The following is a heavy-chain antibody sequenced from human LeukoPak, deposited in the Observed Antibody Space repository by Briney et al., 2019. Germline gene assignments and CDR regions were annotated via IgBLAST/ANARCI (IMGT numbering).Heavy chain of an antibody. CDR3: ATDLYSSSSYY. CDR1: GLIFSNYV. D-gene: IGHD6-6*01. CDR2: ISANGRST. J-gene: IGHJ4*02. V-gene: IGHV3-23*01. Sequence: GGALRLSCAASGLIFSNYVMSWVRQAPGKGLEWVSAISANGRSTYYADSVKGRFTVSRDNSKNTLYLQMNRLRDEDTAVYYCATDLYSSSSYYWGQGTLVTVSS.